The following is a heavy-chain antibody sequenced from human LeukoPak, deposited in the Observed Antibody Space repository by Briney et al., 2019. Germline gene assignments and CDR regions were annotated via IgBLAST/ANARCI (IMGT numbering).Heavy chain of an antibody. CDR2: INRDGSST. Sequence: PGGSLRLSCAASGFTFSSNWMHWVRQAPGKGLVWVSRINRDGSSTIYADSVKGRFTISRDNAKNTLYLQMNSRTAEDTAVYYCARDLWGAGDCWGQGTLVTVSS. CDR1: GFTFSSNW. D-gene: IGHD1-26*01. CDR3: ARDLWGAGDC. V-gene: IGHV3-74*01. J-gene: IGHJ4*02.